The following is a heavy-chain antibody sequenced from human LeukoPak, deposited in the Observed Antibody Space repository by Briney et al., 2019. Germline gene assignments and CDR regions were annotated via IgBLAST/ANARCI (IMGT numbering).Heavy chain of an antibody. CDR3: AKAGDFWSGYYGY. Sequence: GGSLRLSWAASGFTFSAYAMSWFGQAPGKGLEWVSAISGSGGSTYYADSVKGRFTISRDNSKNTLYLQMNNLRAEDTAVYYCAKAGDFWSGYYGYWGQGTLVTVSS. CDR2: ISGSGGST. J-gene: IGHJ4*02. D-gene: IGHD3-3*01. V-gene: IGHV3-23*01. CDR1: GFTFSAYA.